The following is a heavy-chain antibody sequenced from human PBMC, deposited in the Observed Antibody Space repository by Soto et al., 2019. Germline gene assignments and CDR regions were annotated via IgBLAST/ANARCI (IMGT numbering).Heavy chain of an antibody. CDR2: INQDGSEK. CDR1: GFTFSNYW. Sequence: EVQFMESGGDLVQPGGSLRLSCAASGFTFSNYWMSWVRRAPGKGLEWVTDINQDGSEKYYVDSVKGRFTISRDNADXXLYLRMDSLRFEDTAVYYCARLVLHDSDNSGFWIYWGQGAPVTVSS. D-gene: IGHD3-22*01. J-gene: IGHJ4*02. CDR3: ARLVLHDSDNSGFWIY. V-gene: IGHV3-7*01.